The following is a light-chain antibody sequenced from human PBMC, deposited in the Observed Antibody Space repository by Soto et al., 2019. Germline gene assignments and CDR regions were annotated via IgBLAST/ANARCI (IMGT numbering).Light chain of an antibody. Sequence: EILLTQSPGTLSFSPWERATLSCMASQTVIRNYLASHQQKPGQTPSLLLYGASSRATGIPDSFSGSGSATEFTLTISRLETEDFAVYYCQQYGSSPSITFGHGTRLEIK. V-gene: IGKV3-20*01. CDR1: QTVIRNY. J-gene: IGKJ5*01. CDR3: QQYGSSPSIT. CDR2: GAS.